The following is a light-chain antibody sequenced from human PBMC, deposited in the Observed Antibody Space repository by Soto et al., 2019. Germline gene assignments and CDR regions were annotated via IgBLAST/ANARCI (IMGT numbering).Light chain of an antibody. J-gene: IGLJ3*02. CDR2: DVS. CDR3: YSYAGNYRV. V-gene: IGLV2-11*01. Sequence: QSALTQPRSVSGSPGQSVTISCTGTSIDVGGYNYVSWYQQHPDKAPKLMIYDVSKRPSGVPDRFSGSKSGNTASLTISGLQAEDEADYYCYSYAGNYRVFGGGTQLTVL. CDR1: SIDVGGYNY.